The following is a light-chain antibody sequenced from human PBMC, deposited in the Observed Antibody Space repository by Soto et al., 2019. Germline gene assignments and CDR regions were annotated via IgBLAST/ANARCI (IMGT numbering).Light chain of an antibody. CDR1: QSVSNN. Sequence: EIVFTHSPITLSVSPVERATLSCRASQSVSNNYLAWYQQKPGQAPRLLIYGASTRATGIPARFSGSGSGTEFTLTISSLQSEDFAVYYCQHYNNWPPWTFGQGTKVDIK. J-gene: IGKJ1*01. CDR3: QHYNNWPPWT. CDR2: GAS. V-gene: IGKV3-15*01.